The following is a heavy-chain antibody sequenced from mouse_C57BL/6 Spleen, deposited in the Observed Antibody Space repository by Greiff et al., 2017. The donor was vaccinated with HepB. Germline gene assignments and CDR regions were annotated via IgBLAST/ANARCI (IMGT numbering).Heavy chain of an antibody. J-gene: IGHJ2*01. D-gene: IGHD1-1*01. CDR1: GYTFTDYN. Sequence: EVQLQQSGPELVKPGASVKIPCKASGYTFTDYNMDWVKQSHGKSLEWIGDINPNNGGTIYTQKFKGKATLTVDKSSSTAYMELRSLTSEDTAVYYCARSRVYYGSSGYFDYWGQGTTLTVSS. CDR3: ARSRVYYGSSGYFDY. CDR2: INPNNGGT. V-gene: IGHV1-18*01.